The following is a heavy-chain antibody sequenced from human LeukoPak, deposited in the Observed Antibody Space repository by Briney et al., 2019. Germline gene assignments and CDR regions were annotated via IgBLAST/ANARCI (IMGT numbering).Heavy chain of an antibody. CDR3: ARAYSSSSVSGFDP. J-gene: IGHJ5*02. CDR2: MYQSGHT. V-gene: IGHV4-38-2*02. D-gene: IGHD6-6*01. Sequence: SETLSLTCTVSGYSISSGYYWGWIRQPPGKGLGWIGSMYQSGHTYYNPSLKSRVTISVDTSKNQFSLKLSSVTAADTAVYYCARAYSSSSVSGFDPWGQGTLVTVSS. CDR1: GYSISSGYY.